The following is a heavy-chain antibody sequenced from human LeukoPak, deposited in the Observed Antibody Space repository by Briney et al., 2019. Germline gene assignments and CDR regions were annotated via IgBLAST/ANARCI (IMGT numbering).Heavy chain of an antibody. D-gene: IGHD6-6*01. CDR2: IHSNSGGE. J-gene: IGHJ4*02. CDR1: GYTFTSYG. Sequence: ASVKVSCKASGYTFTSYGISWVRQAPGQGLEWMGQIHSNSGGEKYAQKFQGRVTVLRDTSINTIYMELTSLTSDDTAVYYCAREPYSSSSDRHGRTFDYWGQGTLVTVSS. CDR3: AREPYSSSSDRHGRTFDY. V-gene: IGHV1-2*06.